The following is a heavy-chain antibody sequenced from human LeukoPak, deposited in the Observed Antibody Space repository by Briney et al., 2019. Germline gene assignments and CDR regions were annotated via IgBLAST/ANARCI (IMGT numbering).Heavy chain of an antibody. CDR1: GYTFTSYD. Sequence: ASVKVSCKASGYTFTSYDINWVGQATGQGLEWMGWMNPNSGNTGYAQKFQGRVTITRNTSISTAYMELSSLRSEDTAVYYCARGVDSSGQPPWGQGTLVTVSS. CDR3: ARGVDSSGQPP. D-gene: IGHD3-22*01. J-gene: IGHJ5*02. CDR2: MNPNSGNT. V-gene: IGHV1-8*03.